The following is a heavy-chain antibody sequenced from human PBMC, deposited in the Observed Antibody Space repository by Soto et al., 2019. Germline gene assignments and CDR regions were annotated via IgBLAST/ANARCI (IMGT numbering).Heavy chain of an antibody. J-gene: IGHJ4*02. CDR1: GGSISNSNW. Sequence: QVQLQESGPGLVKPSGTLSLTCAVFGGSISNSNWWTWVRQPPGKGLDWIGEIFHSGSTTYTSSLMGRVTISVDKANNQFSLKMSSVAAAETAVYCCAHRPIVAAAIWGQGTLVTVSS. CDR3: AHRPIVAAAI. V-gene: IGHV4-4*01. D-gene: IGHD1-26*01. CDR2: IFHSGST.